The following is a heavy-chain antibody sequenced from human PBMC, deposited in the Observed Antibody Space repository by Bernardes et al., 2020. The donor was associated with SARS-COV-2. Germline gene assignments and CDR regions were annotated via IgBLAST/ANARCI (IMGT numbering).Heavy chain of an antibody. V-gene: IGHV3-23*01. CDR2: ILADGGRA. CDR3: AKMSYHYDSNGYYNDAFEI. D-gene: IGHD3-22*01. J-gene: IGHJ3*02. Sequence: GGSLRLSCAASGFTFNSYAMNWVRQAPGKGLEWVSTILADGGRAYYADSVKGRFTISRDNSKNTLYLQMNSLRAEDTAVYYCAKMSYHYDSNGYYNDAFEIWGQGTQVTVSS. CDR1: GFTFNSYA.